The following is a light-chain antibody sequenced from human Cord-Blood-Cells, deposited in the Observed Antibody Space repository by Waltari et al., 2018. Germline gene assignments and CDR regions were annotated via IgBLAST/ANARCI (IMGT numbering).Light chain of an antibody. CDR3: QQYNSLWT. CDR1: QSISSW. J-gene: IGKJ1*01. V-gene: IGKV1-5*03. Sequence: DIQMTQSPSTLSASVGDRVTITCRASQSISSWLAWYQQKPGKAPKLMIYKASSLDSGVPVRFSGSGSGTEFTLTISSLQPDDFATYYCQQYNSLWTFGQGTKVEIK. CDR2: KAS.